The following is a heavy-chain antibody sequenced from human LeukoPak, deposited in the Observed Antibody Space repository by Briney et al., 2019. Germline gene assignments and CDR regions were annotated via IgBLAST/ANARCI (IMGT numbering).Heavy chain of an antibody. CDR2: ISAYNGNT. CDR1: GYTFTSYG. CDR3: ARDWGYCSSTSCYSDWFDP. D-gene: IGHD2-2*01. Sequence: ASVKVSCKASGYTFTSYGISWVRQAPGQGLEWMGWISAYNGNTNYAQKLQGRVTMTTDTSTSTAYTELRSLRSDDTAVYYCARDWGYCSSTSCYSDWFDPWGQGTLVTVSS. V-gene: IGHV1-18*01. J-gene: IGHJ5*02.